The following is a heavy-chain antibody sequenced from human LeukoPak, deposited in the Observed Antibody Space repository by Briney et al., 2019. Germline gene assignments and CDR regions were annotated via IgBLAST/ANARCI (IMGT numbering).Heavy chain of an antibody. CDR3: VVRATAFYYFDY. CDR1: GYTFTSYG. V-gene: IGHV1-18*01. J-gene: IGHJ4*02. Sequence: ASVKVSCKASGYTFTSYGISWVRQAPGQGLEWMGWISAYNGNTNYAQKLQGRVTMTTDTSTSTAYMELRSLRSDDTAVYYCVVRATAFYYFDYWGQGTLVTVSS. CDR2: ISAYNGNT. D-gene: IGHD1-26*01.